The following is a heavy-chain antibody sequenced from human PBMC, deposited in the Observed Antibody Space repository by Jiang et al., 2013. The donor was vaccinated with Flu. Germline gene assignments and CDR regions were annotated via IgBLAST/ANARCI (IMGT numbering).Heavy chain of an antibody. Sequence: GVVQPGRSLRLSCAASGFTFSSYGMHWVRQAPGKGLEWVAVISYDGSNKYYADSVKGRFTISRDNSKNTVYLQMNSVRAEDTAVYYCAKGNIAMAPGWIYWGQGTLVTVST. CDR1: GFTFSSYG. D-gene: IGHD5-18*01. CDR2: ISYDGSNK. J-gene: IGHJ4*02. CDR3: AKGNIAMAPGWIY. V-gene: IGHV3-30*18.